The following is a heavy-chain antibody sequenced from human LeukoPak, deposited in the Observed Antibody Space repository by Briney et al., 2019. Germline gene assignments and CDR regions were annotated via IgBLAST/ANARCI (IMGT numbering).Heavy chain of an antibody. J-gene: IGHJ3*02. D-gene: IGHD6-6*01. CDR1: GGSISSSSYY. CDR2: IYYSGST. Sequence: SETLSLTCTVSGGSISSSSYYWGWIRQPPGKGLEWIGSIYYSGSTYYNTSLKSRVTISVDTSKNQFSLKLSSVTAADTAVYYCARDLEQLNAFDIWGQGTMVTVSS. CDR3: ARDLEQLNAFDI. V-gene: IGHV4-39*07.